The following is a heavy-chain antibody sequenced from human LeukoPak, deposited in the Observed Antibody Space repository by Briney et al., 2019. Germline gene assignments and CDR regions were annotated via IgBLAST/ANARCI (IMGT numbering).Heavy chain of an antibody. J-gene: IGHJ4*02. V-gene: IGHV1-18*01. CDR1: GYTFTSYD. CDR2: MNPNSGNT. D-gene: IGHD3-3*01. CDR3: ARDRVPYYDFWSGYSD. Sequence: ASVKVSCKASGYTFTSYDINWVRQATGQGLEWMGWMNPNSGNTNYAQKLQGRVTMTTDTSTSTAYMELRSLRSDDTAVYYCARDRVPYYDFWSGYSDWGQGTLVTVSS.